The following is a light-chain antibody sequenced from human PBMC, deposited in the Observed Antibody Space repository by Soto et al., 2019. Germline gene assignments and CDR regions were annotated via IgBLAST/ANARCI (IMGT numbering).Light chain of an antibody. CDR2: KVS. CDR1: QSLVHSDGIAY. V-gene: IGKV2-30*02. Sequence: DVVMTQSPLSLPVTLGQPASISCRSNQSLVHSDGIAYFSWFQQRPGRSPRRRSYKVSNRDSGVPDRVSGSGSGTDVALKISRVEAEDVGVYYCMQGTHWPITFGQGTRLEIK. CDR3: MQGTHWPIT. J-gene: IGKJ5*01.